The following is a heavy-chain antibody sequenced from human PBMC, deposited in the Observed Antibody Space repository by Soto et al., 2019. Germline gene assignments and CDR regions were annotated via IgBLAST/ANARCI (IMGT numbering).Heavy chain of an antibody. V-gene: IGHV1-69*01. CDR1: GGTFTGYA. D-gene: IGHD3-10*01. CDR3: SSRASGSAYEEVSHYGLDG. Sequence: QVQLVQSGAEVKEAGSSVKVSCKASGGTFTGYAFTWVRQAPGQGLEWIGGIIPVYRRTNYAQNFQGRVTITADESTGTAYMELSNLRSDDTAVYYCSSRASGSAYEEVSHYGLDGWGQGTTVTVSS. CDR2: IIPVYRRT. J-gene: IGHJ6*02.